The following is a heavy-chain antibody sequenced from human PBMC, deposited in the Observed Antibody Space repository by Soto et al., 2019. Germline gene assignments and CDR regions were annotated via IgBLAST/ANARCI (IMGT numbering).Heavy chain of an antibody. J-gene: IGHJ4*02. D-gene: IGHD6-13*01. CDR3: AKDQGSSWYEIDY. Sequence: EVQLLESGGGLVQPGGSLRLSCAASGFTFSNYAVTWVRQAPGKWLEWVSTISGSGGITYYADSVKGRFTISRDNSKITLYLQMNSLRAEDPAVYYCAKDQGSSWYEIDYLGQGTLVTVSS. CDR2: ISGSGGIT. CDR1: GFTFSNYA. V-gene: IGHV3-23*01.